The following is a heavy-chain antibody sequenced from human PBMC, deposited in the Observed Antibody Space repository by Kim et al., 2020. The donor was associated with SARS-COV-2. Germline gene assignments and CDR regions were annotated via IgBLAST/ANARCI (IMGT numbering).Heavy chain of an antibody. D-gene: IGHD4-17*01. J-gene: IGHJ4*02. CDR1: GFSFSDYR. V-gene: IGHV3-48*04. CDR3: ARRMMTSKSPFDY. CDR2: VSSSSTTI. Sequence: GGSLRLSCVGSGFSFSDYRMNWVRQAPGKGLEWISYVSSSSTTIYYADSVRGRFTISRDNAKNSQYLQMNSLRAEDTAVYYCARRMMTSKSPFDYWGQGTLVTVSS.